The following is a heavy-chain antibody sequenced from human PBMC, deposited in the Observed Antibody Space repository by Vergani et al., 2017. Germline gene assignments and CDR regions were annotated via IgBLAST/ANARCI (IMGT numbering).Heavy chain of an antibody. CDR2: IYTSGST. Sequence: QVQLQESGPGLVKPSQTLSLTCTVSGGSISSRSYYWSWIRQPAGKGLEWIGRIYTSGSTNYNPSLKSRVTISVDTSKNQFSLKLSSVTAADTAVYYCARETYYYDSSGYYFGFDYWGQGTLVTVSS. J-gene: IGHJ4*02. CDR1: GGSISSRSYY. CDR3: ARETYYYDSSGYYFGFDY. D-gene: IGHD3-22*01. V-gene: IGHV4-61*02.